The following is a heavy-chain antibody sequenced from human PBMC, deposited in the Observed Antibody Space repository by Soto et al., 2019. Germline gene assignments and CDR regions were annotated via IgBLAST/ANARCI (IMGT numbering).Heavy chain of an antibody. Sequence: SGGSLRLSCAASGFTFSSYAMSWVRQAPGKGLEWVSAISGSGGSTYYADSVKGRFTISRDNSKNTLYLQMNSLRAEDTAVYYCAKDSTYYYDSSGYYYGPSDFDYWGQGNLVPVS. CDR3: AKDSTYYYDSSGYYYGPSDFDY. V-gene: IGHV3-23*01. D-gene: IGHD3-22*01. CDR1: GFTFSSYA. J-gene: IGHJ4*02. CDR2: ISGSGGST.